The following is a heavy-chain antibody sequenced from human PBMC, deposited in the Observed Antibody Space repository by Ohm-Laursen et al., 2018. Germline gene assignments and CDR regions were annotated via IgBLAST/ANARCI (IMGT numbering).Heavy chain of an antibody. CDR2: INSDGSTT. V-gene: IGHV3-74*01. Sequence: SLRLSCAASGFSFNNYWMHWVRQAPGKGLVWVSRINSDGSTTTYVDSVKGRFTISRDNAKNTLYLQMNSLRAEDTAVYYCARQGGYGVNYWGQGTLVTVSS. CDR1: GFSFNNYW. J-gene: IGHJ4*02. D-gene: IGHD5-12*01. CDR3: ARQGGYGVNY.